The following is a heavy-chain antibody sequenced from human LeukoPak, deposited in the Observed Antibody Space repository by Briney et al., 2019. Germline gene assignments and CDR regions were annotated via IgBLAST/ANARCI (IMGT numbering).Heavy chain of an antibody. CDR3: ARVRQQLVPNYFDY. D-gene: IGHD6-13*01. CDR2: INHSGST. J-gene: IGHJ4*02. CDR1: GGSFSGYY. V-gene: IGHV4-34*01. Sequence: SETLSLTCAVYGGSFSGYYWSWIPQPPGKGLEWIGEINHSGSTNYNPSLKSRVTISVDTSKNQFSLKLSSVTAADTAVYYCARVRQQLVPNYFDYWGQGTLVTVSS.